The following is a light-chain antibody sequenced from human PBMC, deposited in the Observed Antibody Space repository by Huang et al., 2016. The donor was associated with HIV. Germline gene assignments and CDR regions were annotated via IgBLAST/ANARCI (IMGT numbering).Light chain of an antibody. J-gene: IGKJ1*01. CDR1: QGIGNS. CDR3: QQYHSLPWT. V-gene: IGKV1-NL1*01. Sequence: DIQMTQSPSSLSASVGDRVTITCRASQGIGNSLAWYQQKPEKAPRLLLYATSTLESGGPSKFSGSGSGTQYTLTINTLQPEDIASYYCQQYHSLPWTFGQGTKVEIK. CDR2: ATS.